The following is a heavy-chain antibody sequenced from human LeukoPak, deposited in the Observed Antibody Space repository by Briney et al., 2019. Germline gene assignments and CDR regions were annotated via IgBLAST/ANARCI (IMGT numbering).Heavy chain of an antibody. CDR2: ISSSGSTI. V-gene: IGHV3-48*03. Sequence: GGSLRLACAASGFTFSSYEMNWVRQAPGKGLEWVSYISSSGSTIYYADSVKGRFTISRDNSENTLYLQMNSLRAEDTAVYYCAKDRRRASQYSGTYYFDYWGQGTLVTVSS. CDR1: GFTFSSYE. D-gene: IGHD1-26*01. CDR3: AKDRRRASQYSGTYYFDY. J-gene: IGHJ4*02.